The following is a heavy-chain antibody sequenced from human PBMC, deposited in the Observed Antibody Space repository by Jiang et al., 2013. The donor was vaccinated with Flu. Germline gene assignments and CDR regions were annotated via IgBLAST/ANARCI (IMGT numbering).Heavy chain of an antibody. V-gene: IGHV5-51*01. J-gene: IGHJ4*02. Sequence: QLVESGAEVKKPGESLRISCKGSGYSFTNYWFGWVRQMPGKGLEWMGIIYAGDSNTKYSPSFRGQVTISADTSISTAYLQWSSLKASDTAMYYCARQPPIFGGNSFFDYWGQGTLVTVSS. CDR1: GYSFTNYW. CDR3: ARQPPIFGGNSFFDY. CDR2: IYAGDSNT. D-gene: IGHD4-23*01.